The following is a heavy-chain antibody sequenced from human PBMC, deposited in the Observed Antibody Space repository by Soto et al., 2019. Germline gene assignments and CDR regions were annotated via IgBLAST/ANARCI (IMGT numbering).Heavy chain of an antibody. J-gene: IGHJ4*02. D-gene: IGHD4-17*01. CDR2: IYYSGRT. Sequence: QVQLQESGPGLVKPSETLSLTCTVSGGSIRDYFWTWIRQPPGKGLERIGYIYYSGRTNYNPSLKSRVSISVDTSKNHFSLQLRSVTAADTAVYYCARVGGDDFGDSGGFDYWGQGTLVTVSS. V-gene: IGHV4-59*01. CDR1: GGSIRDYF. CDR3: ARVGGDDFGDSGGFDY.